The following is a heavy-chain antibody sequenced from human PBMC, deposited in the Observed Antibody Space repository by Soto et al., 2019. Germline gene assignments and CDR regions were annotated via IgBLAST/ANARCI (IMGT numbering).Heavy chain of an antibody. CDR2: VSYDGSNK. D-gene: IGHD2-2*02. J-gene: IGHJ6*02. V-gene: IGHV3-30*03. CDR3: ARPASAIDYYYGMDV. CDR1: GFTFSSYG. Sequence: QVQLVESGGGVVQPGRSLRLSCAASGFTFSSYGMHWVRQAPGKGLEWVAVVSYDGSNKYYTDSVKGRFAISKDNSKNTLYLQMNSLRGEDTAVYYCARPASAIDYYYGMDVWGLGATVTVSS.